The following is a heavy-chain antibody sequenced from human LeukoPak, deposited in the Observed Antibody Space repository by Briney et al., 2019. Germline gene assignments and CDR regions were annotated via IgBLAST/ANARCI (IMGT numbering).Heavy chain of an antibody. CDR1: GFTFSDYY. J-gene: IGHJ5*02. CDR3: ARERLYSSGWYAGFDP. CDR2: ISSSSSYI. Sequence: TGGSLRLSCAASGFTFSDYYMSWIRQAPGKGLEWVSSISSSSSYIYYADSVKGRFTISRDNAKNSLYLQMNSLRAEDTAVYYCARERLYSSGWYAGFDPWGQGTLVTVSS. D-gene: IGHD6-19*01. V-gene: IGHV3-11*06.